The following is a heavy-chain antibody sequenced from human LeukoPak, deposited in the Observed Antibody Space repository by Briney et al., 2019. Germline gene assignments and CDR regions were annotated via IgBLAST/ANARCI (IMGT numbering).Heavy chain of an antibody. J-gene: IGHJ4*02. V-gene: IGHV1-2*02. D-gene: IGHD2-15*01. Sequence: RGASVKVACKASGYTFNDYFMHWLRHAPGQGLEWLGWINPKIGGTDYAQKFQGRVTMTRDTSVSTAYMELSGLRSDDTAIYYCARELFTPRDHWGQGTLDTVSS. CDR3: ARELFTPRDH. CDR1: GYTFNDYF. CDR2: INPKIGGT.